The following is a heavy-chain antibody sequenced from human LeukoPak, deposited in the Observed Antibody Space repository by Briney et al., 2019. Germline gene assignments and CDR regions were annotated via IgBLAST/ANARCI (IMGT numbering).Heavy chain of an antibody. CDR1: GFTVSSNY. Sequence: GGSLRLSCAASGFTVSSNYMSWVRQAPGKGLEWVSVIYSGGSTYYADSVKGRFTISRDNSKNTLYLQMNSLRAEDTAVYYCARDAPWDYDSSGYAPNAFDIWGQGTMVTVSS. V-gene: IGHV3-53*01. CDR3: ARDAPWDYDSSGYAPNAFDI. J-gene: IGHJ3*02. D-gene: IGHD3-22*01. CDR2: IYSGGST.